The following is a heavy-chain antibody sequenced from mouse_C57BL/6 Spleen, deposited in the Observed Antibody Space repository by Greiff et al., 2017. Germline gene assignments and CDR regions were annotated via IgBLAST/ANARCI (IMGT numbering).Heavy chain of an antibody. CDR2: IYPSDSET. V-gene: IGHV1-61*01. J-gene: IGHJ1*03. CDR1: GYTFTSYW. CDR3: AREIYYGSSYGYVDV. Sequence: QVHVKQPGAELVRPGSSVKLSCKASGYTFTSYWMDWVKQRPGQGLEWIGNIYPSDSETHYNQKFKDKATLTVDKSSSTAYMQLSSLTSEDSAVYYCAREIYYGSSYGYVDVWGTGTTVTVSS. D-gene: IGHD1-1*01.